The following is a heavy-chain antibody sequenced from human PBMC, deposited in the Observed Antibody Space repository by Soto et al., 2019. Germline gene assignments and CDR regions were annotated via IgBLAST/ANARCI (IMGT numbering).Heavy chain of an antibody. CDR3: AKANCGGDCPHAFDI. J-gene: IGHJ3*02. V-gene: IGHV3-9*01. CDR1: GFTFDDYA. Sequence: GGSLRLSCAASGFTFDDYAMHWVRQAPGKGLEWVSGISWNSGSIGYADSVKGRFTISRDNAKNSLYLQMTSLRAEDTALYYCAKANCGGDCPHAFDIWGQGTMVTVSS. D-gene: IGHD2-21*02. CDR2: ISWNSGSI.